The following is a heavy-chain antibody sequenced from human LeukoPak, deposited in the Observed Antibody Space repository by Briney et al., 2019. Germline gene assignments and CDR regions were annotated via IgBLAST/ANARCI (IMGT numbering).Heavy chain of an antibody. Sequence: ASAKVSCKASGYTFTSYAMHWVRQAPGQRLEWMGWINAGNGNTKYSQKFQGRVTITRDTSASTAYMELSSLRSEDTAVYYCARVTMVRAFDYWGQGTLVTVSS. D-gene: IGHD3-10*01. J-gene: IGHJ4*02. CDR2: INAGNGNT. CDR1: GYTFTSYA. V-gene: IGHV1-3*01. CDR3: ARVTMVRAFDY.